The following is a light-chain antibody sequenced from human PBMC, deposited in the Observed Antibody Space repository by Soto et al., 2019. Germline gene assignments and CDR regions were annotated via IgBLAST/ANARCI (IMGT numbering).Light chain of an antibody. Sequence: QSVLTQPASVSGSPGQSITIPCSGTSSDIGSYNHVAWYQQFPGKSPKLMIYAVSDRPSGVSDRFSGSKSGITASLTISGLQTEEEADYYCISYTDRQSYLFGTGTKVTVL. CDR2: AVS. CDR3: ISYTDRQSYL. J-gene: IGLJ1*01. V-gene: IGLV2-14*03. CDR1: SSDIGSYNH.